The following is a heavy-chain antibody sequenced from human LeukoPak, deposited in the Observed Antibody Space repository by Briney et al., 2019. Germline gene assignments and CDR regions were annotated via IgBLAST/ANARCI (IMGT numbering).Heavy chain of an antibody. J-gene: IGHJ4*02. CDR2: IRGDTGDT. Sequence: ASVTVSCKTSGYRLSDDYMHWVRQAPGQGLAWMGWIRGDTGDTDSPQKFQGRVTMTRDTSTNTAYMELSRLRYDDTAMYFCARVRGNSCDYWGQGTLVTVSS. V-gene: IGHV1-2*02. CDR3: ARVRGNSCDY. D-gene: IGHD6-13*01. CDR1: GYRLSDDY.